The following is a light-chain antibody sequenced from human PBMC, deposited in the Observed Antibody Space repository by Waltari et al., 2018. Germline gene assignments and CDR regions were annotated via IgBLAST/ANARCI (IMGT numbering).Light chain of an antibody. V-gene: IGLV2-23*02. Sequence: QSALTQTASVSGSPGQSITISCTGVSSDVGNYDVVSWYQKHPANPPTLIVYEVSKRPSGVSHHFSAAKSGNTASLTISGLQAEDEADYYCCSFAESDTGVFGGGTKVTVL. J-gene: IGLJ3*02. CDR2: EVS. CDR3: CSFAESDTGV. CDR1: SSDVGNYDV.